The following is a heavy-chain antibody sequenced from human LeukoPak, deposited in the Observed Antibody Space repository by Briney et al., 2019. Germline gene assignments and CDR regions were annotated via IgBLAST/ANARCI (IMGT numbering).Heavy chain of an antibody. CDR3: ARLPIVVVPSTSFDI. CDR1: GGSISSGDYY. V-gene: IGHV4-39*01. D-gene: IGHD2-2*01. CDR2: INYSGTT. Sequence: ETLSLTCTVSGGSISSGDYYWGWIRQPPGKGLEWIGSINYSGTTYYNPSLKSRVTISVDTSKNQFSLKLSSVTAADTAVYYCARLPIVVVPSTSFDIWGQGTMVTVSS. J-gene: IGHJ3*02.